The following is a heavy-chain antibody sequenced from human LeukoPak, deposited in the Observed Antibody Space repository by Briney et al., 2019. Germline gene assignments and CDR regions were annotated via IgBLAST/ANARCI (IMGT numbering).Heavy chain of an antibody. CDR1: GFTFSSYA. D-gene: IGHD5-18*01. CDR2: ISGSGGST. CDR3: AKRLQNTAIVFRSGMDV. Sequence: GGSLRLSRAASGFTFSSYAMSWVRQAPGKGLEWVSAISGSGGSTYYADSVKGRFTISRDNSKNTLYLQMNSLRAEDTAVYYCAKRLQNTAIVFRSGMDVWGQGTTVTVSS. J-gene: IGHJ6*02. V-gene: IGHV3-23*01.